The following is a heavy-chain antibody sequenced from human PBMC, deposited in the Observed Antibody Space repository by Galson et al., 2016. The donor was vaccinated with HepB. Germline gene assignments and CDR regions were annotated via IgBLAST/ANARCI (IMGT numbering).Heavy chain of an antibody. J-gene: IGHJ6*02. CDR1: GFTFSDYW. V-gene: IGHV3-74*01. Sequence: SLRLSCAASGFTFSDYWMHWVRQAPGKGLVWVSRINSDGSSTSYADSVKGRFTISRDNAKNTVYLQMNSLRVEATAVYYCAGYNYYAMDVWGQGTTVTVSS. CDR2: INSDGSST. CDR3: AGYNYYAMDV.